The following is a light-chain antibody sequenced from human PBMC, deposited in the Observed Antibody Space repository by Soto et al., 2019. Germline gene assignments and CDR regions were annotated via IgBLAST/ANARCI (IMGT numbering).Light chain of an antibody. CDR1: QGISSY. V-gene: IGKV1-8*01. Sequence: AIRMTQSPSSLSGSTGDRVTITFRVSQGISSYLAWYQQKPGKAPKLLIYAASTLQSGVPSRFSGSGSGTDFTLTISCLQSEDFATYYCQQYYSYPTWTFGQGTKVDIK. CDR3: QQYYSYPTWT. J-gene: IGKJ1*01. CDR2: AAS.